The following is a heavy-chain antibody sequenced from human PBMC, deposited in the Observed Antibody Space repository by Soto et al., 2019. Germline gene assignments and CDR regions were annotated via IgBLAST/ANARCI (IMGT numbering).Heavy chain of an antibody. V-gene: IGHV4-39*01. J-gene: IGHJ4*02. D-gene: IGHD3-22*01. CDR3: ARFNENYYDSSGYNHFDY. CDR2: IYYSGST. Sequence: QLQLQESGPGLVKPSETLSLTCTVSGGSISSSSYYWGWIRQPPGKGLEWIGSIYYSGSTYYNPSLKSRVTISVDTSKNQFSLKLSSVTAADTAVYYCARFNENYYDSSGYNHFDYWGQGTLVTVSS. CDR1: GGSISSSSYY.